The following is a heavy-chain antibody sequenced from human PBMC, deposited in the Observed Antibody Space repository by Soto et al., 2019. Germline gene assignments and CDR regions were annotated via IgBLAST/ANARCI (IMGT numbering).Heavy chain of an antibody. J-gene: IGHJ4*02. Sequence: GVSLRLSCAASGFTFCASALQWGRQASGKGLEWLGRIGSRGESYATTYDVSVKGRFTISRDDSKKTAYLQMNSLESEDTAVYYCAKDSLRRLLVVVITTSYFDYWGQAT. D-gene: IGHD3-22*01. V-gene: IGHV3-73*01. CDR3: AKDSLRRLLVVVITTSYFDY. CDR1: GFTFCASA. CDR2: IGSRGESYAT.